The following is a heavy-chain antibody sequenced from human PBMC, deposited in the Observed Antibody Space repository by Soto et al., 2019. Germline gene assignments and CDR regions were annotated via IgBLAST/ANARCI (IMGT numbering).Heavy chain of an antibody. Sequence: GGSLRRSCAASGFTFTNAWMSWVRQAPGKGLEWVGRIKSNTDGGTTDYAAPVKGRFTISRDDSKNTLYLQMNSLKTEDTAVYYCATRWKDIVVVPAAKDNYWGQGTLVTVSS. V-gene: IGHV3-15*01. CDR3: ATRWKDIVVVPAAKDNY. CDR2: IKSNTDGGTT. J-gene: IGHJ4*02. D-gene: IGHD2-2*01. CDR1: GFTFTNAW.